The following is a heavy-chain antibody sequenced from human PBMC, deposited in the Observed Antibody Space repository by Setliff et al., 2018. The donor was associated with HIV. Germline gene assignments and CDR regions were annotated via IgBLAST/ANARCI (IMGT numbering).Heavy chain of an antibody. V-gene: IGHV3-23*01. CDR1: GFTLSSYA. CDR2: ISGSGSST. Sequence: GESLKISCLASGFTLSSYAMTWVRQAPGKGLEWVSAISGSGSSTYYADSVKGRFTISRDNSNNTLYLQVNSLRVEDTAIYYCAKGLGGYLSWTYYTADYWGQGTLVTVSS. D-gene: IGHD3-10*01. CDR3: AKGLGGYLSWTYYTADY. J-gene: IGHJ4*02.